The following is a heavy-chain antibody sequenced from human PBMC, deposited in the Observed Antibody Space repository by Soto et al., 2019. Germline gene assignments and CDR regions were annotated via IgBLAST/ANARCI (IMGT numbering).Heavy chain of an antibody. CDR3: AKAGEYCSGGSCYQASPFDC. CDR1: GYTFTSYG. V-gene: IGHV1-18*04. J-gene: IGHJ4*02. D-gene: IGHD2-15*01. Sequence: QVQLVQSGAEVKKPGASVKVSCKASGYTFTSYGISWVRQAPGQGLEWMGWISAKNGNTNYAQKLQGRVTMTKDTSESTAYMELRSLTSDDTAVYYCAKAGEYCSGGSCYQASPFDCWGQGTLVTVSS. CDR2: ISAKNGNT.